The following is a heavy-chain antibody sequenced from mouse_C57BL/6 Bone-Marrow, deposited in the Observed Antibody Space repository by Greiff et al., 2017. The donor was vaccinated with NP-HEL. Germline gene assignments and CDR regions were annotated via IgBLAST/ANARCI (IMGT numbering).Heavy chain of an antibody. CDR1: EYEFPSHD. CDR2: INSDGGST. CDR3: ARPPYYYGPYYYAMDY. V-gene: IGHV5-2*01. D-gene: IGHD1-1*01. J-gene: IGHJ4*01. Sequence: EVMLVESGGGLVQPGESLKLSCESNEYEFPSHDMSWVRKTPEKRLELVAAINSDGGSTYYPDTMERRFIISRDNTKKTLYLQMSSLRSEDTALYYCARPPYYYGPYYYAMDYWGQGTSVTVSS.